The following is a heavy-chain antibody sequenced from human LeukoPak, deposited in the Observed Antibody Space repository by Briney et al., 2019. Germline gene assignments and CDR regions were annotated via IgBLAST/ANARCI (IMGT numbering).Heavy chain of an antibody. J-gene: IGHJ6*03. D-gene: IGHD2-15*01. CDR3: ARIRRYCSGGSCFGYYYMDV. CDR1: GYTFSNYN. V-gene: IGHV1-8*03. CDR2: MNPNSGNT. Sequence: GASVKLSCKAPGYTFSNYNIHWLRQATGQGLEWMGWMNPNSGNTGYAQKFQGRVTITRNTSISTAYMELSSLRSEDTAVYYCARIRRYCSGGSCFGYYYMDVWGKGTTVTVSS.